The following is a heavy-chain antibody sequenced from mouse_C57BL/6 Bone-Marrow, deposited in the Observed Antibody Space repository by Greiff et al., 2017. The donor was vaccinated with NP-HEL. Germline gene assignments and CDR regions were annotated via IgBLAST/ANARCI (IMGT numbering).Heavy chain of an antibody. CDR3: AKPYYYGSSPWYFDV. V-gene: IGHV1-85*01. D-gene: IGHD1-1*01. Sequence: QVQLQQSGPELVKPRASVKLSCKASGYTFTSYDINWVKQRPGQGLEWIGWIYPRDGSTKYNEKFKGKATLTVDTSSSTAYMELHSLTSEDSAVYFCAKPYYYGSSPWYFDVWGTGTTVTVSS. CDR2: IYPRDGST. J-gene: IGHJ1*03. CDR1: GYTFTSYD.